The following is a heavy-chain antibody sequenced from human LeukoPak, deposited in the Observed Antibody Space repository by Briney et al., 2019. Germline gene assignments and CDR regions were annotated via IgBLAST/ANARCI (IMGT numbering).Heavy chain of an antibody. CDR3: ARDQYCNSTSCYGGFDY. D-gene: IGHD2-2*01. Sequence: PGGSLRLSCAASGFTFSSYAMHWVRQAPGKGLEWVAVISSDGSNKYYADSVKGRFTISRDNSKNTLYLQMNSLRAEDTAVYYCARDQYCNSTSCYGGFDYWGQGTLVTVSS. J-gene: IGHJ4*02. V-gene: IGHV3-30-3*01. CDR2: ISSDGSNK. CDR1: GFTFSSYA.